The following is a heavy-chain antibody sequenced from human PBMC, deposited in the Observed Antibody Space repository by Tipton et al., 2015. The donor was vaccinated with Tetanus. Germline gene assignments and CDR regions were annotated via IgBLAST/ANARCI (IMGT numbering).Heavy chain of an antibody. J-gene: IGHJ3*02. CDR1: DGPVSSGGHY. Sequence: TLSLTCTVSDGPVSSGGHYWGWVRQLPGKGLEWIGCIYYSGNTNYNPSLSGRVTTSVDTSKNQFSLKMSSVTAADTAVYYCARCGDASGSTNLYAFDIWGQGTMVSVSS. V-gene: IGHV4-61*08. CDR2: IYYSGNT. D-gene: IGHD3-10*01. CDR3: ARCGDASGSTNLYAFDI.